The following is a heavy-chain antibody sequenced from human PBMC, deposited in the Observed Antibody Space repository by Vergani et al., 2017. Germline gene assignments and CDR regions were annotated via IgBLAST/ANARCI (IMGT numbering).Heavy chain of an antibody. V-gene: IGHV3-21*01. Sequence: EVQLLESGGGLVQPGGSLRLSCAASGFTFSSYSMNWVRQAPGKGLEWVSSISSSSSYIYYADSVKGRFTISRDNAKNSLYLQMNSLRAEDTAVYYCARDRYSSSWYDAFDIWGQGTMVTVSS. CDR2: ISSSSSYI. CDR1: GFTFSSYS. CDR3: ARDRYSSSWYDAFDI. J-gene: IGHJ3*02. D-gene: IGHD6-13*01.